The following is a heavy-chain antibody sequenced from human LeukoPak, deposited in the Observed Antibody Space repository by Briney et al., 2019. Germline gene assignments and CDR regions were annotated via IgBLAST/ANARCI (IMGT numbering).Heavy chain of an antibody. Sequence: SVNVSCKASGGTFTNYAINWVRQAPGQGLEWMGRIIPILDVTNYAQKFQGRVTLTADQSTSTGYMELSSLGSEDTAVYYCARGGGVDILTGFQYWGQGTLVTVSS. D-gene: IGHD3-9*01. CDR2: IIPILDVT. J-gene: IGHJ4*02. CDR1: GGTFTNYA. CDR3: ARGGGVDILTGFQY. V-gene: IGHV1-69*04.